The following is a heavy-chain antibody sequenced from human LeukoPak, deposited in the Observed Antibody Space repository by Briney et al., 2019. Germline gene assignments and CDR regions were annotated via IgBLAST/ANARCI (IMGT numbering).Heavy chain of an antibody. V-gene: IGHV1-2*02. Sequence: ASVKVSCKASGYTFTSYYMHWVRQAPGQGLEWMGWINPNSGGTNYAQKFQGRVTMTRDTSISTAYMELSRLRSDDTAVYYCARDSSGWCSVDPWGQGTLVTVSS. J-gene: IGHJ5*02. CDR2: INPNSGGT. CDR3: ARDSSGWCSVDP. D-gene: IGHD6-19*01. CDR1: GYTFTSYY.